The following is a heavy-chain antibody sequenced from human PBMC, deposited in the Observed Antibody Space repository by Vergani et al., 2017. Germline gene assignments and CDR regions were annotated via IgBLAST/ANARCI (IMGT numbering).Heavy chain of an antibody. Sequence: QVQLQESGPGLVKPSETLSLTCTVSGGSISSYYWSWIRQPPGKGLEWIGYIYYSGSTNYNPSLKSRVTISVDTSKNQFSLKLSSVTAADTAVYYCARVGAEYSSSWHGTPRYNWFDPWGQGTLVTVSS. V-gene: IGHV4-59*01. CDR2: IYYSGST. CDR3: ARVGAEYSSSWHGTPRYNWFDP. CDR1: GGSISSYY. D-gene: IGHD6-13*01. J-gene: IGHJ5*02.